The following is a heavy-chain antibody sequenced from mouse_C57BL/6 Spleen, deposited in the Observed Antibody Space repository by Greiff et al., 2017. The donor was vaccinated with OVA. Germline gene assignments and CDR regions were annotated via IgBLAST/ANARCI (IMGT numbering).Heavy chain of an antibody. Sequence: EVQLMESGPGLVKPSQSLSLTCSVTGYSITSGYYWNWIRQFPGNKLEWMGYISYDGSNNYNPSLKNRISITRDTSKNQFFLKLNSVTTEDTATYYCAHGSSYWYFDVWGTGTTVTVSS. D-gene: IGHD1-1*01. CDR2: ISYDGSN. CDR3: AHGSSYWYFDV. V-gene: IGHV3-6*01. J-gene: IGHJ1*03. CDR1: GYSITSGYY.